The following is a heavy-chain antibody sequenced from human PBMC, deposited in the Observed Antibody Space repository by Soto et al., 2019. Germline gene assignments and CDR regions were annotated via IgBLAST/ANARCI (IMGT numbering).Heavy chain of an antibody. Sequence: QVQLVQSGAEVKKPGASVKVSCKASGYTFTSYGISWVRQAPGQGLEWMGWISAYNGNTNYAQKLQGRVTMTTDTSTSTAYMELRSLRSDDTAVYYCARDSYPYYYDSSGYYHFDYWGQGTLVTVSS. CDR1: GYTFTSYG. CDR2: ISAYNGNT. J-gene: IGHJ4*02. V-gene: IGHV1-18*04. CDR3: ARDSYPYYYDSSGYYHFDY. D-gene: IGHD3-22*01.